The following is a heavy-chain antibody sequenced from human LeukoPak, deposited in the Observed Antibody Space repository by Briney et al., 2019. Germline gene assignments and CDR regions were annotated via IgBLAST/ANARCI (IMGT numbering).Heavy chain of an antibody. Sequence: GASVKVSCKASGYTFTSYDINWVRQATGQGLEWMGWMNLNSGNTGYAQKFQGRVTITRNTSISTAYMELSSLRSEDTAVYYCARHVEEWGSSSWYKYNWFDPWGQGTLVTVSS. CDR1: GYTFTSYD. V-gene: IGHV1-8*03. J-gene: IGHJ5*02. D-gene: IGHD6-13*01. CDR3: ARHVEEWGSSSWYKYNWFDP. CDR2: MNLNSGNT.